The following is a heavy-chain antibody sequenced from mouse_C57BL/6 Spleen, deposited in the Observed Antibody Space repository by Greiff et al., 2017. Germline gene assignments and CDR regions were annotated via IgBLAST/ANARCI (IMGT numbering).Heavy chain of an antibody. CDR2: ISSGSSTL. CDR1: GFTFSDYG. CDR3: ARGYTTVVATGYFDV. D-gene: IGHD1-1*01. J-gene: IGHJ1*03. V-gene: IGHV5-17*01. Sequence: VQGVESGGGLVKPGGSLKLSCAASGFTFSDYGMHWVRQAPEKGLEWVAYISSGSSTLYYADTVKGRFTISRDNAKNTLFLQMTSLRSEDTAMYYCARGYTTVVATGYFDVLGTGTTVTVSS.